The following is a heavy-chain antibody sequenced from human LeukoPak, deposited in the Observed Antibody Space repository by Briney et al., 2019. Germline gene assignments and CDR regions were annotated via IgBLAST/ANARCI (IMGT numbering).Heavy chain of an antibody. CDR1: GGSISSYY. Sequence: SETLSLTCTVSGGSISSYYWSWIRQPPGKGLEWIGEINHSGSTNYNPSLKSRVTISVDTSKNQFSLKLSSVTAADTAVYYCARLQYYYGSGSNWFDPWGQGTLVTVSS. CDR2: INHSGST. J-gene: IGHJ5*02. V-gene: IGHV4-34*01. D-gene: IGHD3-10*01. CDR3: ARLQYYYGSGSNWFDP.